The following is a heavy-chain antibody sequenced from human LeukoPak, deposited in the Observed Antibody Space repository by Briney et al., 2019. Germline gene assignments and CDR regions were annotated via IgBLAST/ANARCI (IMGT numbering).Heavy chain of an antibody. CDR2: IYSSGST. Sequence: SETLSLTCTVSGGSISSYYWSWIRQPAGKGLEWIGRIYSSGSTNYNPSLKSRVTMSVDTSKNQFSLKLSSVTAADTAVYYCARIGSHSLLTGPTNFSDYWGQGAPVTVSS. V-gene: IGHV4-4*07. CDR3: ARIGSHSLLTGPTNFSDY. J-gene: IGHJ4*02. D-gene: IGHD3-9*01. CDR1: GGSISSYY.